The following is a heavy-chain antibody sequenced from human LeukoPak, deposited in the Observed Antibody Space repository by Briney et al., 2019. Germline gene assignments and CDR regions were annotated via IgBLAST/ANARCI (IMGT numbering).Heavy chain of an antibody. V-gene: IGHV4-59*12. J-gene: IGHJ4*02. CDR2: IYYSGST. Sequence: SETLSLTCTVSGGSICSYYWSWIRQPPGKGLEWIGYIYYSGSTNYNPSLKSRVTISVDKSKNQFSLKLSSVTAADTAVYYCGSRVEGYDSSGYTRGFDYWGEGTLVTVSS. CDR1: GGSICSYY. D-gene: IGHD3-22*01. CDR3: GSRVEGYDSSGYTRGFDY.